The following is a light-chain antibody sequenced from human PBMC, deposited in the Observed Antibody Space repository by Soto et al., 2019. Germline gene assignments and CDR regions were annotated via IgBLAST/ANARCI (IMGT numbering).Light chain of an antibody. Sequence: DVQMTQSPSTLSASVGDRVTITCRASQSINNLLAWYQQKPGKAPKFLIYDVSTLESGVPSRFSGSGSGTEFTLTISSLQTEDFATYYCQQYESYPLTLGGGTKVDSK. CDR2: DVS. J-gene: IGKJ4*01. V-gene: IGKV1-5*01. CDR3: QQYESYPLT. CDR1: QSINNL.